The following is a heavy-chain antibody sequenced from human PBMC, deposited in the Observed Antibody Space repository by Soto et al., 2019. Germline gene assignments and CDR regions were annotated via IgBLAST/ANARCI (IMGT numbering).Heavy chain of an antibody. Sequence: QLQLQESGPGLVKPSETLSLTCTVSGGSISSSSYYWGWIRQPPGKGLEWIGSIYYSGSTYYNPSLKSRVTISVDTSKNQFSLKLSSVTAADTAVYYCARQVNPTIAARPEWFDPWGQGTLVTVSS. J-gene: IGHJ5*02. CDR1: GGSISSSSYY. V-gene: IGHV4-39*01. D-gene: IGHD6-6*01. CDR2: IYYSGST. CDR3: ARQVNPTIAARPEWFDP.